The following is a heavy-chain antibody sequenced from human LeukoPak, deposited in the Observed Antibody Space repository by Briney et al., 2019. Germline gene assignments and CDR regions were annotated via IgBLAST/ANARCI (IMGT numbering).Heavy chain of an antibody. V-gene: IGHV3-9*01. CDR3: AKGRYSSSHFDY. J-gene: IGHJ4*02. Sequence: GGSLRLSCAASAFTFDDYAMHWVRQAPGKGLEWVSGISWNSGNIGYADSVKGRFTISRDNAKNSLYLQMNSLRAEDTALYYCAKGRYSSSHFDYWGQGTLVAVSS. CDR2: ISWNSGNI. D-gene: IGHD6-13*01. CDR1: AFTFDDYA.